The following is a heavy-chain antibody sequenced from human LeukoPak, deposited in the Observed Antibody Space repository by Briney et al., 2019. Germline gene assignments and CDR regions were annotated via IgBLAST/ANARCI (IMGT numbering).Heavy chain of an antibody. CDR3: ATEVRYGY. CDR2: IRYDESNK. V-gene: IGHV3-30*02. CDR1: GFTFSNYG. J-gene: IGHJ4*02. Sequence: GGSLRLSCAASGFTFSNYGMHWVRQAPGKGLEWVAFIRYDESNKYYADSVKGRFTISRDNSKNTLYVQMNSLRAEDTAEYYCATEVRYGYWGQGTLVTVSS. D-gene: IGHD4-11*01.